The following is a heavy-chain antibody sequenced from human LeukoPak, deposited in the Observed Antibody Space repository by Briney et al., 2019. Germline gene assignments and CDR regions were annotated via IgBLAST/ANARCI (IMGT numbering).Heavy chain of an antibody. J-gene: IGHJ5*02. D-gene: IGHD2-15*01. CDR2: IYYSGST. Sequence: SETLSLTCTVSGGSISSSSYYWGWIRQPPGKGLEWIGSIYYSGSTYYNPSLKSRVTISVDTSKNQFSLKLSSVTAADTAVYYCARSAYCSGGSCSHNWFDPWGQGTLVTVSS. V-gene: IGHV4-39*07. CDR1: GGSISSSSYY. CDR3: ARSAYCSGGSCSHNWFDP.